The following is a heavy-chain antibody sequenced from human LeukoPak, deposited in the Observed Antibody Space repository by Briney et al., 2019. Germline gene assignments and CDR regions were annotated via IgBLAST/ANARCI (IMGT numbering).Heavy chain of an antibody. V-gene: IGHV1-2*02. J-gene: IGHJ3*02. Sequence: ASVKVSCKASGYTFTGYYMHWVRQAPGQGLEWMGWINPNSGGTNYAQKFQGRDTMTRDTSTSTVYMELSSLRSEDTAVYYCARDLVGATWPLGNAFDIWGQGTMVTVSS. D-gene: IGHD1-26*01. CDR3: ARDLVGATWPLGNAFDI. CDR2: INPNSGGT. CDR1: GYTFTGYY.